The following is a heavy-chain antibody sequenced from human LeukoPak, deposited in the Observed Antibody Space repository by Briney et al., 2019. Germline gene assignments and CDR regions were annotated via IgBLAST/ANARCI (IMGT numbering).Heavy chain of an antibody. D-gene: IGHD3-10*01. CDR3: ARDPGGSGSYIYFDY. V-gene: IGHV3-21*01. CDR2: ISSSSSYI. J-gene: IGHJ4*02. CDR1: GFTFSSYS. Sequence: GSLRLSCAASGFTFSSYSMNWVRQAPGKGLEWVSSISSSSSYIYYADSVKGRFTISRDNAKNSLYLQMNSLRAEDTAVYYCARDPGGSGSYIYFDYWGQGTLVTVSS.